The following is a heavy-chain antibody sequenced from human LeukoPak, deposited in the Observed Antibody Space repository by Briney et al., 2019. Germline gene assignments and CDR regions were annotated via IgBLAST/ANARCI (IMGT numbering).Heavy chain of an antibody. CDR1: GGSISSYY. CDR2: IYTSGST. CDR3: ARDRIVVVPAAYYYYGMDV. D-gene: IGHD2-2*01. J-gene: IGHJ6*02. Sequence: PSETLSLTCTVSGGSISSYYWSWIRQPAGKGLEWIGRIYTSGSTNYNPSLKSRVTISVDTSKNQFSLKLSSVTAADTAVYYCARDRIVVVPAAYYYYGMDVWGQGTTVTVSS. V-gene: IGHV4-4*07.